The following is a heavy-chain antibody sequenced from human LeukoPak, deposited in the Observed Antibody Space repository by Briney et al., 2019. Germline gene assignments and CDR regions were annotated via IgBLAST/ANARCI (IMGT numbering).Heavy chain of an antibody. D-gene: IGHD4-23*01. Sequence: GGSLRLSCAASGFTFNIYAMCWVRQAPGEGLEWISCIGGSGVDTFYADSVKGRFTISRDNSKNTLYLQMNSLRAEDTAVYYCAKVDDYGGQFDYWGQGTLVTVSS. CDR1: GFTFNIYA. J-gene: IGHJ4*02. CDR2: IGGSGVDT. V-gene: IGHV3-23*01. CDR3: AKVDDYGGQFDY.